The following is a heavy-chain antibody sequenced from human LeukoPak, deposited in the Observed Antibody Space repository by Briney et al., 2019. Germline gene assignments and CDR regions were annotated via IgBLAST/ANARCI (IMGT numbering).Heavy chain of an antibody. Sequence: GGSLSLSCAASGFTFSSYWMSWVRQAPGKGLEWVANIKQVGSEKYYVASVKGRFTISRDNAKNSLYLQMNSLRAEDTAVYYCARGGSSSWYVGGFDYWGQGTLVTVSS. V-gene: IGHV3-7*01. J-gene: IGHJ4*02. CDR2: IKQVGSEK. D-gene: IGHD6-13*01. CDR1: GFTFSSYW. CDR3: ARGGSSSWYVGGFDY.